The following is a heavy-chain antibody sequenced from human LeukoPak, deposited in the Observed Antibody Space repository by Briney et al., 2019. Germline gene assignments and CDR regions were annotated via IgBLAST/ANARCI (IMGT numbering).Heavy chain of an antibody. CDR3: ARLRGNYFPDY. CDR2: IYYTGST. CDR1: GGSISGYY. D-gene: IGHD4-11*01. Sequence: SETLSLTCTVSGGSISGYYWTWIRQPPGKGLEWIAYIYYTGSTNYNPSLESRVTISVDTSKNQFSLRLSSVTAADTAVYYCARLRGNYFPDYWGQGTLATVSS. V-gene: IGHV4-59*01. J-gene: IGHJ4*02.